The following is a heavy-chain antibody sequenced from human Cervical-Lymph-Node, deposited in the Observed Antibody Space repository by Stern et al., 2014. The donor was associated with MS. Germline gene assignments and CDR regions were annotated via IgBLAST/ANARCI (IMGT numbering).Heavy chain of an antibody. Sequence: QMQLVQYGAEVRKPGSSVRVSCKTSGGTFSSYTISWVRQVPGQGLEWMGRIIPMYDIANYAQKFQGRVTITADKSTSTAYMELSSLRSEDTAVYYCARVPLVVLVPTRGDAFDIWGQGTMVTVSS. J-gene: IGHJ3*02. CDR1: GGTFSSYT. CDR2: IIPMYDIA. D-gene: IGHD2-21*01. CDR3: ARVPLVVLVPTRGDAFDI. V-gene: IGHV1-69*09.